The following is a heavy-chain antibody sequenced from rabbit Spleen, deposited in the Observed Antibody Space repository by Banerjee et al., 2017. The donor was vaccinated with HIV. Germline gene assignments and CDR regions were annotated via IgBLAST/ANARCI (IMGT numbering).Heavy chain of an antibody. CDR1: GFTFNTNYW. Sequence: QSLEESGGDLVKPGASLTLTCTASGFTFNTNYWIWWVRQAPGKGLEWIGTIHTGNYNTAYASWAKGRFTISKTSSTTVTLQMASLTAADTATYFCVREATGGGFNLWGPGTLVTVS. CDR2: IHTGNYNT. V-gene: IGHV1S40*01. J-gene: IGHJ4*01. D-gene: IGHD7-1*01. CDR3: VREATGGGFNL.